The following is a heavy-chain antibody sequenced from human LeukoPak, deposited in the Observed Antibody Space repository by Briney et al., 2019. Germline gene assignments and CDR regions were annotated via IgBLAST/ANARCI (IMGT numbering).Heavy chain of an antibody. CDR3: ASGSGSYRTPYYYMDV. Sequence: SGGSLRLSCAASGFTFSSYWMSWVRQAPGKGLEWVSIIYSGGSTNYADSVKGRFSISRDNSKNTLYVQMNSLRVEDTAVYYCASGSGSYRTPYYYMDVWGKGTTVTVSS. D-gene: IGHD3-10*01. J-gene: IGHJ6*03. CDR2: IYSGGST. V-gene: IGHV3-53*01. CDR1: GFTFSSYW.